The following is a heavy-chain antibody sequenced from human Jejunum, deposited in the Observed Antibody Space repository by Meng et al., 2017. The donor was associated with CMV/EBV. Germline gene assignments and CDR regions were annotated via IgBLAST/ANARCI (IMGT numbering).Heavy chain of an antibody. CDR2: SSTSGFTT. Sequence: NLSSYEMIWVRQAPGKGLEWVSYSSTSGFTTYYADSVKGRFTISRDNAKNSLYLQMNSLRAEDTAVYYCARWGYYFDGPDYHSADFWGQGTLVTVSS. CDR1: NLSSYE. CDR3: ARWGYYFDGPDYHSADF. V-gene: IGHV3-48*03. D-gene: IGHD3-22*01. J-gene: IGHJ4*02.